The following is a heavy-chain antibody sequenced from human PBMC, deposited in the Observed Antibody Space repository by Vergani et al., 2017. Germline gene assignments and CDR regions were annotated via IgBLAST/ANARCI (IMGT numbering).Heavy chain of an antibody. Sequence: QVQLVESGGGVIQPGRSLRLSCAASGFTFSSYGMHWVRQAPGKGLEWIGSIHYSENTNYNPSLKTRVTISVDTSKNQFSLTLTSVTAADTAVYYCASDTHSGQRADRWGQGILVTVTS. CDR3: ASDTHSGQRADR. J-gene: IGHJ5*02. CDR1: GFTFSSYG. CDR2: IHYSENT. V-gene: IGHV4-59*01. D-gene: IGHD6-19*01.